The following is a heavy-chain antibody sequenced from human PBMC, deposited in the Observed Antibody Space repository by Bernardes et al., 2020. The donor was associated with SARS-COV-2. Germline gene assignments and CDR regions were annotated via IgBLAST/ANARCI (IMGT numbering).Heavy chain of an antibody. CDR3: ARARAVLAAKVVNCYYGMDV. D-gene: IGHD2-15*01. J-gene: IGHJ6*02. CDR1: GGTFSSYV. Sequence: SVKVSCKASGGTFSSYVICWVRQAPGRGLEWMGGIIPIYHTPNYAQKFQGRVTITADETTSTAYMELSSLRSEDTAVYYCARARAVLAAKVVNCYYGMDVWGQVTTVT. CDR2: IIPIYHTP. V-gene: IGHV1-69*13.